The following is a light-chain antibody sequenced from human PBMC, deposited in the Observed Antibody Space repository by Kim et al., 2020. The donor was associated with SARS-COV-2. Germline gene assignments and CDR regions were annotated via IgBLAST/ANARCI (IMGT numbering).Light chain of an antibody. J-gene: IGKJ2*01. CDR1: QNINNY. Sequence: GSPGERATLSCRASQNINNYLAWYQQKPGQAPRLLIYSSSTRATGVPDWFSGSGSGTEFTLTINSLQSEDFAVYYCHQYNDWPPGPFGQGTKLEI. V-gene: IGKV3-15*01. CDR2: SSS. CDR3: HQYNDWPPGP.